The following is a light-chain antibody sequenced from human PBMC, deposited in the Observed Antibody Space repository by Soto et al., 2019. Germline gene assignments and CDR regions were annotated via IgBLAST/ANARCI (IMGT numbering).Light chain of an antibody. CDR2: KAS. CDR3: HQYNSCPT. J-gene: IGKJ1*01. Sequence: DIQMTQSPSTLSASVGDRVTITCRASQSISSWLAWYQQKPGKAPKLLIYKASSLESGVPSRFSGSGSGTEFTLTISSLQPDDFATYYCHQYNSCPTFGQGTKVEIK. CDR1: QSISSW. V-gene: IGKV1-5*03.